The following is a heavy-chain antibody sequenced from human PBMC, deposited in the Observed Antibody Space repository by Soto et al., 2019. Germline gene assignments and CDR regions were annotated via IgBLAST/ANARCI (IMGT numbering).Heavy chain of an antibody. V-gene: IGHV4-39*01. CDR3: ARLPGITTLRRDY. J-gene: IGHJ4*02. CDR1: GGSISSPSYY. CDR2: IYYSGNT. Sequence: QLQLQESGPGLVKPSENLSLTCSVSGGSISSPSYYWGWIRQPPGKGLEWIGSIYYSGNTYYNPSLKSRVTIFVDTSRNQFSLKVNSVTAADTAVYFCARLPGITTLRRDYWGQGTLVIVSS. D-gene: IGHD1-1*01.